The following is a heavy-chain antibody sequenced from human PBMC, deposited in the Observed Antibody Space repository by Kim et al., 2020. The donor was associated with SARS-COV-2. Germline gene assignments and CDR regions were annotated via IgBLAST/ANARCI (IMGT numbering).Heavy chain of an antibody. V-gene: IGHV4-4*02. CDR2: IYHSGST. CDR1: GGSISSSNL. Sequence: SETLSLTCAVSGGSISSSNLWSWVRQPPGKGLEWIGEIYHSGSTNYNPSLKSRVTISVDKSKNQFSLKLSSVTAADTAVYYCARGGDVLLWFGDYWFDPWGQGTLVTVSS. D-gene: IGHD3-10*01. J-gene: IGHJ5*02. CDR3: ARGGDVLLWFGDYWFDP.